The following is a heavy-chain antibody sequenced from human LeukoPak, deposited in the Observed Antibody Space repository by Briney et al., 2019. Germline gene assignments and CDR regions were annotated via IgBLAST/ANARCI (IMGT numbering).Heavy chain of an antibody. Sequence: SETLSLTCTVSGNSISSGDYYWSWIRQPAGKGPEWIGRIYTSGSTTYNPSLKSRVTISGDTSENQFSLRLSSVTAADTAVYYCARASYSYDISGWVPFDYWGQGTLVTVSS. CDR2: IYTSGST. J-gene: IGHJ4*02. CDR1: GNSISSGDYY. CDR3: ARASYSYDISGWVPFDY. D-gene: IGHD3-22*01. V-gene: IGHV4-61*02.